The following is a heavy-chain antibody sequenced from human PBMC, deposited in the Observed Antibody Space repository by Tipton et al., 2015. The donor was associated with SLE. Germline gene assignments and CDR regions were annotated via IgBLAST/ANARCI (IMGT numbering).Heavy chain of an antibody. CDR3: EGAATGTSYYMDV. CDR2: ISYTGAT. CDR1: GGSISRGFFY. J-gene: IGHJ6*03. V-gene: IGHV4-39*07. Sequence: TLSLTCSVSGGSISRGFFYWGWIRQSPGKGLECIGSISYTGATYYNLSLKSRVTISVDTTKNQFSLKLSSVTAADTAVYYCEGAATGTSYYMDVWGKGTTVTVSS. D-gene: IGHD4-17*01.